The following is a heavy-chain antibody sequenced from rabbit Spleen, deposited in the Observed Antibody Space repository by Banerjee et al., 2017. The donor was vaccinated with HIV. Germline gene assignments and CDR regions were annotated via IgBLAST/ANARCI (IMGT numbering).Heavy chain of an antibody. J-gene: IGHJ4*01. CDR2: IDPVFGST. V-gene: IGHV1S47*01. D-gene: IGHD1-1*01. Sequence: QEQLVASGGGLVPPGGFLKLSCKASGFDFSTYGVSWVRQAPGKGLEWIGYIDPVFGSTYYTTGGNGRFTISSHIAQITLYLQLNSLTAADTSNYFCVRGASSSVYYNLWGQGTLVTVS. CDR1: GFDFSTYG. CDR3: VRGASSSVYYNL.